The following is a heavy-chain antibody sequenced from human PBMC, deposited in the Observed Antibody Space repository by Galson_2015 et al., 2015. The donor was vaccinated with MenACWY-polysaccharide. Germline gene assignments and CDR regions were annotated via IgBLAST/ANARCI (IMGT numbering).Heavy chain of an antibody. CDR3: ARDDGSGSFSRLWYFDL. D-gene: IGHD3-10*01. Sequence: SVKVSCKASGYTFTNYGITWVRQAPGQGLEWMGWISTQNGNTNYVQKFQGRVTMTTDTSTRTVYMELRSLRSDDTAVYYCARDDGSGSFSRLWYFDLWGRGTLVTVSP. CDR1: GYTFTNYG. V-gene: IGHV1-18*01. J-gene: IGHJ2*01. CDR2: ISTQNGNT.